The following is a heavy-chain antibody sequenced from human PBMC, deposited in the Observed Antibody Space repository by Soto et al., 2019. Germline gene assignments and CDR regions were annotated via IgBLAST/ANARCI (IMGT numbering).Heavy chain of an antibody. Sequence: ASVKVSCKASGYTFTSYGINWVRQAPGQGLEWMGWISGYNGNTMYAQKVQGRVTMNTDTSTSTVYMELRSLRSDDTALYYCARDGIAARPPPDYWPQGTMVTVSS. CDR3: ARDGIAARPPPDY. CDR1: GYTFTSYG. D-gene: IGHD6-6*01. J-gene: IGHJ4*02. V-gene: IGHV1-18*01. CDR2: ISGYNGNT.